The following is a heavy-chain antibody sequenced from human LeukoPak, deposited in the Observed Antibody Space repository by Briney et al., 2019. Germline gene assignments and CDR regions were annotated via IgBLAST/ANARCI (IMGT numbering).Heavy chain of an antibody. J-gene: IGHJ6*02. CDR1: GYSFTSYW. CDR3: ASLSSGYDFNNRGYYGMDV. V-gene: IGHV5-51*01. D-gene: IGHD5-12*01. CDR2: IYPGDSDT. Sequence: GESLKISCKGSGYSFTSYWIGWVRQMPGKGLEWMGIIYPGDSDTRYSPSFQGQVTISADQSISTAYLQWSSLKASDTAMYYCASLSSGYDFNNRGYYGMDVWGQGTTVTVSS.